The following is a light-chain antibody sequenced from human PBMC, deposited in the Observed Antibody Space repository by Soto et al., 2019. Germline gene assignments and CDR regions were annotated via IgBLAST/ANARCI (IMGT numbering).Light chain of an antibody. CDR1: QTISSW. V-gene: IGKV1-5*01. Sequence: MTQSPATLSASVGDLVTTDCRASQTISSWLAWYQQKPGRAPSLIIYDASTLESGVPSRFTGSGSGTEFTLTISSLQPDDVATYYCQHYNSYSEALGQGTKVDI. J-gene: IGKJ1*01. CDR2: DAS. CDR3: QHYNSYSEA.